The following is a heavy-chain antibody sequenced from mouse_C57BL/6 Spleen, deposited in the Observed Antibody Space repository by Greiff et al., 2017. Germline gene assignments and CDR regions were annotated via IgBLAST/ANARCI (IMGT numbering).Heavy chain of an antibody. CDR1: GYAFSSLW. CDR2: IYPGDGDT. J-gene: IGHJ4*01. V-gene: IGHV1-82*01. CDR3: ARPFITTVVGAMDY. Sequence: QVQLQQSGPELVKPGASVKISCKASGYAFSSLWMNWVKQRPGKGLEWIGRIYPGDGDTNYNGKFKGKATLTTDKSSSTAYMQLSSLTSEDSAVYFCARPFITTVVGAMDYWGQGTSVTVSS. D-gene: IGHD1-1*01.